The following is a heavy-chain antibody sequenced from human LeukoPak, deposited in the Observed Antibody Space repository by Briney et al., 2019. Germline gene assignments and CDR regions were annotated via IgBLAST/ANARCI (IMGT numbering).Heavy chain of an antibody. V-gene: IGHV3-30-3*01. D-gene: IGHD1-26*01. CDR3: AREGNVVGTTRGYYFDY. J-gene: IGHJ4*02. CDR2: ISYDGSNE. Sequence: GRSLRLSCVASQFTFSTYAMHWVRQAPGKGLEWVTVISYDGSNEYCADSVKGRSTISRDNSKNTLYLQMKSLRAEDTAVYYCAREGNVVGTTRGYYFDYWGQGTLVIVSS. CDR1: QFTFSTYA.